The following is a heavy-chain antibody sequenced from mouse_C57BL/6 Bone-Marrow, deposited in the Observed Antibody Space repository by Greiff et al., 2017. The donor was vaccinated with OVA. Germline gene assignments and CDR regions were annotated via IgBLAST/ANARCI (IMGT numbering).Heavy chain of an antibody. D-gene: IGHD1-1*01. J-gene: IGHJ3*01. CDR2: IYPRSGNT. CDR3: AREIYYYGSIYVMFAY. Sequence: QVQLKQSGAELARPGASVKLSCKASGYTFTSYGISWVKQRTGQVLEWIGEIYPRSGNTYYNEKFKGKATLTADKASSTAYMELRSLTSEDSAVYFCAREIYYYGSIYVMFAYGGQGTLVTVSA. CDR1: GYTFTSYG. V-gene: IGHV1-81*01.